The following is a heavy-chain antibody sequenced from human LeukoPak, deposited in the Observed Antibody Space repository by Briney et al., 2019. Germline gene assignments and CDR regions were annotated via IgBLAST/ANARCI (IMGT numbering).Heavy chain of an antibody. J-gene: IGHJ4*02. CDR3: ARGRVLWFGEFYYFDY. Sequence: GASVKVSCKASGYTFTSYDINWVRQATGQGLEWMGWMNPNSGSTGYAQKFQGRVTMTRNTSISTAYMELSSLRSEDTAVYYCARGRVLWFGEFYYFDYWGQGTLVTVSS. CDR2: MNPNSGST. V-gene: IGHV1-8*01. D-gene: IGHD3-10*01. CDR1: GYTFTSYD.